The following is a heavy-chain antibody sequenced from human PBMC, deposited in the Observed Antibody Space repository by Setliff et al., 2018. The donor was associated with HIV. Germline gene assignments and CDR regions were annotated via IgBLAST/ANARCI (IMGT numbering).Heavy chain of an antibody. J-gene: IGHJ6*03. V-gene: IGHV3-7*01. D-gene: IGHD2-2*01. CDR2: IRQDGSEK. Sequence: GGSLRLSCAASGFIFTDYWMSWVRQAPGKGLEWVANIRQDGSEKYYVDSVKGRFTISRDNAKNSLYLQMNSLRAEDTAVYYCATQPPAALSYYYYYMDVWGKGTTVTVSS. CDR1: GFIFTDYW. CDR3: ATQPPAALSYYYYYMDV.